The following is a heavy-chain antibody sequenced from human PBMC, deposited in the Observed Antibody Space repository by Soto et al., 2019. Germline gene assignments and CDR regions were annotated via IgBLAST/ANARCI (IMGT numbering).Heavy chain of an antibody. CDR1: GFTFSSYS. D-gene: IGHD3-10*01. Sequence: GGSLRLSCAASGFTFSSYSMNWVRQAPGKGLEWISYISSSSNTRYYADSVKGRFTISRDNAKNSVYLQMNSLSADDTAVSYCARRAGSTYPFDYWGQGVLVTVSS. CDR2: ISSSSNTR. J-gene: IGHJ4*02. V-gene: IGHV3-48*01. CDR3: ARRAGSTYPFDY.